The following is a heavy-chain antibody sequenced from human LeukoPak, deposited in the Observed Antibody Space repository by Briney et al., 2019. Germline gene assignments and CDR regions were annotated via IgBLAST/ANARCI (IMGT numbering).Heavy chain of an antibody. D-gene: IGHD3-9*01. CDR2: IRHKVHSYTT. V-gene: IGHV3-72*01. Sequence: GGSLRLSCAASGFIFSNHYMDWVRQAPGKGLEWVGRIRHKVHSYTTAYAASVRGRFIISRDDSQNSLYLQMNSLKTDDTAVYYCARHAADYDVLTGSYSGDYFDYWGQGTLVTVSS. CDR1: GFIFSNHY. J-gene: IGHJ4*02. CDR3: ARHAADYDVLTGSYSGDYFDY.